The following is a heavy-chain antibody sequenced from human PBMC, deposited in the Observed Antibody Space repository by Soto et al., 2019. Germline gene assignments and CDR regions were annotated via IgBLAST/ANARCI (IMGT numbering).Heavy chain of an antibody. CDR1: GDSVSSNSAA. V-gene: IGHV6-1*01. Sequence: SQTLSLTCAISGDSVSSNSAAWNWIRQSPSRGLEWLGRTYYRSKWYNDYAVSVKSRITINPDTSKNQFSLQLNSVTPEDTPVYYCARNMEVTAMVHTPSYNYYGRDVGGKGTRVTVPS. D-gene: IGHD5-18*01. CDR3: ARNMEVTAMVHTPSYNYYGRDV. J-gene: IGHJ6*04. CDR2: TYYRSKWYN.